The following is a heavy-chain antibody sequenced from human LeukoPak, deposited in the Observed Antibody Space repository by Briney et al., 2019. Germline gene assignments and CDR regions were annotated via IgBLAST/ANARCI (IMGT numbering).Heavy chain of an antibody. CDR1: GFTFSSYS. J-gene: IGHJ6*02. Sequence: PGGSLRLSCAASGFTFSSYSMNWVRQAPGKGLEWVSYISSSRSTINYADSVKGRITISRDNAKNSLYLQMNSLRAEDTAVYYCARDHCSSTSCHYYYGMDVWGQGTTVTVSS. CDR3: ARDHCSSTSCHYYYGMDV. D-gene: IGHD2-2*01. V-gene: IGHV3-48*01. CDR2: ISSSRSTI.